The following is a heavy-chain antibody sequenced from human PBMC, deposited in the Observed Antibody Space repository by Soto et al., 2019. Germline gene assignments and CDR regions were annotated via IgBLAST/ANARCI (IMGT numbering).Heavy chain of an antibody. V-gene: IGHV4-31*03. CDR1: GAALNSGNYY. Sequence: SETLSLTCSVSGAALNSGNYYWSWIRQVPGKDLEWIGHIYVTGAVDYNPSLRDRITISQDTSERQFSLNLRLVTAADTAVYYCARLRMATNNYKWFDPWGQGTLVTVSS. CDR2: IYVTGAV. J-gene: IGHJ5*02. CDR3: ARLRMATNNYKWFDP. D-gene: IGHD5-12*01.